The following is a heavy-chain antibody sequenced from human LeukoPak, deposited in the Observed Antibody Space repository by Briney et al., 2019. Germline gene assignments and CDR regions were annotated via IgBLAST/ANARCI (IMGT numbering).Heavy chain of an antibody. D-gene: IGHD6-13*01. J-gene: IGHJ4*02. Sequence: ASVKVSCKASGYTFTGYYMHWVRQAPGQGLEWMGWINPNSGGTNYAQEFQGRVTMTRDTSISTAYMELSRLRSDDTAVYYCARTSRIAAATLWGQGTLVTVSS. CDR3: ARTSRIAAATL. CDR1: GYTFTGYY. CDR2: INPNSGGT. V-gene: IGHV1-2*02.